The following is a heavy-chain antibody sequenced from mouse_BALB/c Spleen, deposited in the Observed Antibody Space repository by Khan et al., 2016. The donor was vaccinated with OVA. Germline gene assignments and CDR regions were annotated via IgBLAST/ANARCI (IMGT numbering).Heavy chain of an antibody. CDR2: MIYTGST. CDR1: GDSITSGY. CDR3: ARSTYRYAFAY. J-gene: IGHJ3*01. V-gene: IGHV3-8*02. D-gene: IGHD2-14*01. Sequence: EVKLLESGPSLVKPSQTLSLTCSVTGDSITSGYWSWIRKFPGNKLEYMGYMIYTGSTYYNPSLKSRISITRHTSKNQYYLQLNSVTTEDTATYYCARSTYRYAFAYWGQGTLVTVSA.